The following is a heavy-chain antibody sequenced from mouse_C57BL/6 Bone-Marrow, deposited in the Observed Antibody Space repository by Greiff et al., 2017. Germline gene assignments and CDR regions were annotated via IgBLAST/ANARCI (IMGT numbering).Heavy chain of an antibody. V-gene: IGHV5-12*01. Sequence: EVMLVESGGGLVQPGGSLKLSCAASGFTFSDYYMYWVRQTPEQRLEWVAYISTGGGSTYYPDTVKGRFTLSRDNAKNTLYLQMSRLKSEDTAMYYCARHDGYDCYAMDYWGQGTSVTVSS. J-gene: IGHJ4*01. D-gene: IGHD2-2*01. CDR2: ISTGGGST. CDR1: GFTFSDYY. CDR3: ARHDGYDCYAMDY.